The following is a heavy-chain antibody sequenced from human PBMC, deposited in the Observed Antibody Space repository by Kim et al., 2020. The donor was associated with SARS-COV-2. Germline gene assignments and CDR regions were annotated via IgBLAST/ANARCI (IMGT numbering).Heavy chain of an antibody. Sequence: GGSLRLSCTASRFTFSNYGMHWVRQAPGKGLEWVAVISFDGRAKYYADSVKGRFTISRDNSENTLYVQMNSLKTEDTAVYYCAKDVRTEAAAMQTWGQGTLVTVAS. J-gene: IGHJ5*02. CDR2: ISFDGRAK. V-gene: IGHV3-30*18. CDR3: AKDVRTEAAAMQT. CDR1: RFTFSNYG. D-gene: IGHD2-2*01.